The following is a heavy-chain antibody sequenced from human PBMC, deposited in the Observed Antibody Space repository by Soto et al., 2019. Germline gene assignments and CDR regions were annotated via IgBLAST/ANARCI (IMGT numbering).Heavy chain of an antibody. D-gene: IGHD5-12*01. CDR3: ARDRGYSDYTYYYYGMDV. J-gene: IGHJ6*02. V-gene: IGHV1-69*06. CDR2: IIPIFGTT. Sequence: SVKVSCKASGGTFSNYAINWLRQAPGQGLEWMGGIIPIFGTTTYAQKFQGTVTIIADKSTSTAYMDLSSLRSEDTAVYYCARDRGYSDYTYYYYGMDVWGQGTTVTVSS. CDR1: GGTFSNYA.